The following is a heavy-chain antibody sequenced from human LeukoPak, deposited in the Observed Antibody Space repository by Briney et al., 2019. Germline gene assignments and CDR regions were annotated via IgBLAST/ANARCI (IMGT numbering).Heavy chain of an antibody. CDR1: GGSIGSYY. D-gene: IGHD3-10*01. CDR2: IHDSGST. CDR3: ARGRSGGDWFDP. J-gene: IGHJ5*02. Sequence: PSETLSLTCAVSGGSIGSYYWSWIRQPPGKGLEWIGYIHDSGSTKYNPSLKSRVTMSVDTSRNHLSLKLTSVTAADTAVYYRARGRSGGDWFDPWGQGTLVTVSS. V-gene: IGHV4-59*01.